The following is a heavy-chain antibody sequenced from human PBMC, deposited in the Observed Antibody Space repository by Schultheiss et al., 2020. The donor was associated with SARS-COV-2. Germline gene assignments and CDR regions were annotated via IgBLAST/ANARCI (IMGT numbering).Heavy chain of an antibody. Sequence: GGSLRLSCAASGFTFSSYGMHWVRQAPGKGLEWVAVIWYDGSNKYYADSVKGRFTISRDNSKNTLYLQMNSLRAEDTAVYYCARAGYCSGGSCYPPGPKYYFDYWGQGTLVTVSS. D-gene: IGHD2-15*01. CDR1: GFTFSSYG. V-gene: IGHV3-33*01. CDR2: IWYDGSNK. J-gene: IGHJ4*02. CDR3: ARAGYCSGGSCYPPGPKYYFDY.